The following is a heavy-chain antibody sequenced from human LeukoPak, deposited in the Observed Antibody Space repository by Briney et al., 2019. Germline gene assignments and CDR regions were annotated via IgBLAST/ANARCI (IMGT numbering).Heavy chain of an antibody. V-gene: IGHV3-74*01. CDR2: IYSDGSST. CDR3: ARARDYGDYVNWFDP. CDR1: GFTFSRFW. Sequence: GGSLRLSCAASGFTFSRFWMHWVRQAPGKGLVWVSRIYSDGSSTSYADSVKGRFTISRDNAKNTLYLQMSSLRAEDTAVYYCARARDYGDYVNWFDPWGQGTLVTVSS. D-gene: IGHD4-17*01. J-gene: IGHJ5*02.